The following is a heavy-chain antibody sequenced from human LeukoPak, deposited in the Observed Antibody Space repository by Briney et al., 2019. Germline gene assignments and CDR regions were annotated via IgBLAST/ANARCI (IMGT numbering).Heavy chain of an antibody. D-gene: IGHD1/OR15-1a*01. V-gene: IGHV4-59*12. J-gene: IGHJ4*02. CDR2: IYYSGGI. CDR1: GDSIYVYF. Sequence: SGTLCLTCTVSGDSIYVYFGSWIRQPPGKRLWWICYIYYSGGINYTPSIKSRVTISVDTSKHRFYLKLSSVSAADTAVYYCARYHTTGTYGHGFDHWGQGTLVSVSS. CDR3: ARYHTTGTYGHGFDH.